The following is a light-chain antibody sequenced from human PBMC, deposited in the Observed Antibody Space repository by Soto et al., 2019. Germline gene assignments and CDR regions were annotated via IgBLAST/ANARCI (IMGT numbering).Light chain of an antibody. J-gene: IGLJ2*01. CDR2: DVS. CDR3: SSYTSSSTVV. CDR1: ISDVGGYNS. V-gene: IGLV2-14*01. Sequence: QSALTQPASVSGSPGQSITISCTGTISDVGGYNSVSWYQQHPGKAPKLMIYDVSNRPSGVSNRFSGSKSGNTASLTISGLQAEDEADYYCSSYTSSSTVVFGGGTQLTVL.